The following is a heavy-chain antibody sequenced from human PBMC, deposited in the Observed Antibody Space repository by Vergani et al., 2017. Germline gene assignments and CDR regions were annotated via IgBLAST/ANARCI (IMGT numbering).Heavy chain of an antibody. V-gene: IGHV1-69-2*01. J-gene: IGHJ6*02. CDR2: VDPEDGET. D-gene: IGHD4-17*01. Sequence: EVQLVQSGAEVKKPGATMKISCKVSGFTFTDHYMHWVKQAPGKGLEWMGLVDPEDGETIDAEKFKGRVTISADTSTDTTHLELSSLRSEDTAVYYCATPQTVTTGGMEVWGQGTMVTVSS. CDR3: ATPQTVTTGGMEV. CDR1: GFTFTDHY.